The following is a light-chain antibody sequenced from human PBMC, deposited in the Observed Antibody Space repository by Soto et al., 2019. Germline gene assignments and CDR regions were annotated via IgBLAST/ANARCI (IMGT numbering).Light chain of an antibody. CDR3: QQYDNYPLT. CDR2: DAS. CDR1: QSVGSW. V-gene: IGKV1-5*01. Sequence: DIQMTQSPSTLSASVGDRVTISCRASQSVGSWLAWYQQKPGKAPKFLIYDASTLESGVPSRFSGSGSGTEFPLTIRSLQPDDFATYHCQQYDNYPLTFGGGTKLEI. J-gene: IGKJ4*01.